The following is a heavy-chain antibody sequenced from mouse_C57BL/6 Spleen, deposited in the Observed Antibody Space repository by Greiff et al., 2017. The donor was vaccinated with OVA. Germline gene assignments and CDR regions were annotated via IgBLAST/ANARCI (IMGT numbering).Heavy chain of an antibody. CDR1: GYSFTGYY. D-gene: IGHD2-5*01. Sequence: EVQLQQSGPELVKPGASVKISCKASGYSFTGYYMNWVKQSPEKSLEWIGEINPSTGGTTYNQKFKAKATLTVDKSSSTAYMQLKSLTSEDSAVYYCARGGSNYVWFAYWGQGTLVTVSA. J-gene: IGHJ3*01. CDR3: ARGGSNYVWFAY. V-gene: IGHV1-42*01. CDR2: INPSTGGT.